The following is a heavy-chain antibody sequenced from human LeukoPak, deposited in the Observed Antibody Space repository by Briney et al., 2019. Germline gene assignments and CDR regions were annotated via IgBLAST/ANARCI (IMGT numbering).Heavy chain of an antibody. Sequence: PGGSLRLSCAASGFTFSSYSMNWVRQAPGKGLEWVSYISSSSSTIYYADSVKGRFTISRDNAKNSLYLLMNSLRAEDTAVYYCARRGMLGFDYWGQGTLVTVSS. CDR1: GFTFSSYS. V-gene: IGHV3-48*01. CDR2: ISSSSSTI. J-gene: IGHJ4*02. D-gene: IGHD2-8*01. CDR3: ARRGMLGFDY.